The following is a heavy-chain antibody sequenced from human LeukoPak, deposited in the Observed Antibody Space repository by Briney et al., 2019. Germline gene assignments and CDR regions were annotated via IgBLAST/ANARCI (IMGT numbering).Heavy chain of an antibody. CDR3: ARVYSGSYYWFDP. CDR1: GYTFTSYD. V-gene: IGHV1-8*01. D-gene: IGHD1-26*01. CDR2: MNPNSGNA. J-gene: IGHJ5*02. Sequence: ASVKVSCKASGYTFTSYDISWVRQATGQGLEWMGWMNPNSGNAGYAQRFQGRVTMTRNNSISTAYMELTSLRSEDTAVYYCARVYSGSYYWFDPWGQGTLVTVSS.